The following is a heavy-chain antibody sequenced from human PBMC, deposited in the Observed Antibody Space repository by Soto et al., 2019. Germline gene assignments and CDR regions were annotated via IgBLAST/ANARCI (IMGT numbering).Heavy chain of an antibody. CDR1: GGSFSGYY. CDR3: ARVLLVLVAAGDEFFDL. J-gene: IGHJ2*01. Sequence: SETLSLTCAVYGGSFSGYYWSWIRQPPGKGLEWIGEINHSGSTNYNPSLKSRVTISVDTSKNQFSLKLSSVTAADTAVYYCARVLLVLVAAGDEFFDLWGRGSLVIVSS. D-gene: IGHD3-22*01. V-gene: IGHV4-34*01. CDR2: INHSGST.